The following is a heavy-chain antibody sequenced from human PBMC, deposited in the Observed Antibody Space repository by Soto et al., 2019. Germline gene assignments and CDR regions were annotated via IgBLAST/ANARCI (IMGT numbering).Heavy chain of an antibody. CDR1: GYTFSNYD. CDR2: VNPNNGDT. D-gene: IGHD3-10*01. Sequence: QVQLVQSGAELKKPGASVKVSCKASGYTFSNYDMNWVRQATGQGPEWIGWVNPNNGDTGYAQKFQGRVTLTTDISTTTAYMELTSLRSEDTASYYCGKVSRKGSAIDFDYWGQGTLITVSS. J-gene: IGHJ4*02. CDR3: GKVSRKGSAIDFDY. V-gene: IGHV1-8*01.